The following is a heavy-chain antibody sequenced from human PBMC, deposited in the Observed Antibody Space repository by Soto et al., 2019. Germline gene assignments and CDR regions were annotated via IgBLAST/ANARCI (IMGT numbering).Heavy chain of an antibody. J-gene: IGHJ4*02. CDR1: GFTFTNYA. D-gene: IGHD2-15*01. V-gene: IGHV3-23*01. CDR3: AKATRGQCIGAQCHAFDF. Sequence: EVQLLESGGGLVQPGGSLRLSCAASGFTFTNYAMNWVRHSPGKGLEWVASVIGTGIDTYHAASVKGRFTISRDNSRNTMYLEMNRLRAEDTAMYHCAKATRGQCIGAQCHAFDFWGQGILVTVS. CDR2: VIGTGIDT.